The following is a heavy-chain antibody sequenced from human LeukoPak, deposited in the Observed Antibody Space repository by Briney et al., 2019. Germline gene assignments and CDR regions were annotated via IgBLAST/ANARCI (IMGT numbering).Heavy chain of an antibody. J-gene: IGHJ3*02. CDR1: GFTVSSNY. CDR2: IYSGGST. CDR3: AREGDRSHHAFDI. V-gene: IGHV3-53*01. D-gene: IGHD2-15*01. Sequence: GRSLRLSCAASGFTVSSNYMSWVRQAPGKGLEWVSVIYSGGSTYYADSVKGRFTISRDNSKNTLYLQMNSLRAEDTAVYYCAREGDRSHHAFDIWGQGTMVTVSS.